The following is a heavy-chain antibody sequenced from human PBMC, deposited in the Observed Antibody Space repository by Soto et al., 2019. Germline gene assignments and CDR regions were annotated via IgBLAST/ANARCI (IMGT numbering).Heavy chain of an antibody. CDR1: GYTFTSYG. D-gene: IGHD6-19*01. V-gene: IGHV1-18*01. Sequence: ASVKVSCKASGYTFTSYGISWVRQAPGQGLEWMGWISAYNGNTNYAQKLQGRVTMTTDTSTSTAYMELRSLRSDDTAVYYCARDYILIAVAGTCDYWGQGTLVTVSS. J-gene: IGHJ4*02. CDR2: ISAYNGNT. CDR3: ARDYILIAVAGTCDY.